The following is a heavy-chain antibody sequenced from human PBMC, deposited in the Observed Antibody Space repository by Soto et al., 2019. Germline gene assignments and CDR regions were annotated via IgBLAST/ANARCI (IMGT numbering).Heavy chain of an antibody. CDR2: IYTSGST. CDR1: GGSISSYY. D-gene: IGHD6-13*01. J-gene: IGHJ6*02. CDR3: AREPADGLFYYYGMDV. V-gene: IGHV4-4*07. Sequence: SETLSLTCTVSGGSISSYYWSWIRQPAGKGLEWIGRIYTSGSTNYNPSLKSRVTMSVDTSKNQFSLKLSSVTAADTAVYYCAREPADGLFYYYGMDVWGQGTTLTVSS.